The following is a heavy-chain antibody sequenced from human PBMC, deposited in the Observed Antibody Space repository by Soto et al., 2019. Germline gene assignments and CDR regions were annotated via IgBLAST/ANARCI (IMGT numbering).Heavy chain of an antibody. J-gene: IGHJ4*02. CDR1: RYTFTNYA. CDR3: LSSGSASFDY. D-gene: IGHD1-26*01. CDR2: ISGGNGNT. Sequence: QVQLVQSGAEVKKPGASVKVSCKAPRYTFTNYAIHWVRQAPGQRLEWMGWISGGNGNTYHSQHFQGRVTITRDTSASTAYMELSSLRSEDTAVYYCLSSGSASFDYWGQGTLVTVSS. V-gene: IGHV1-3*01.